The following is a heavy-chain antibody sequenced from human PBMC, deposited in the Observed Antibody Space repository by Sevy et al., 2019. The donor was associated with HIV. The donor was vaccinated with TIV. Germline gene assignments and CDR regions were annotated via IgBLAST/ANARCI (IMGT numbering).Heavy chain of an antibody. J-gene: IGHJ1*01. CDR1: GFTFDDYA. CDR3: AKDGGSGSGPSAEYLHH. CDR2: ISWNSAFI. D-gene: IGHD6-19*01. V-gene: IGHV3-9*01. Sequence: GGSLRVSCAASGFTFDDYAMHWVRQAPGKGLEWVSGISWNSAFIGYADSVKGRLTISRDNAKNSLYLRMNSLKPEDTAFYYCAKDGGSGSGPSAEYLHHGGQGTLVTVSS.